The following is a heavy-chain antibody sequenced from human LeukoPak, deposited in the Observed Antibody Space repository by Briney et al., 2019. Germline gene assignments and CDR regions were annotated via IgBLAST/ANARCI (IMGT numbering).Heavy chain of an antibody. Sequence: GVSLRLSCAASGFTFNNYWMHWVRQAPGKGLVWVARTNTHGTSANYADSVKGRFIISRDNANNTLYLQMNGLRDEDTGVYYALAGYYYYMDVWGKGTTVTVSS. CDR1: GFTFNNYW. V-gene: IGHV3-74*01. D-gene: IGHD6-13*01. J-gene: IGHJ6*03. CDR2: TNTHGTSA. CDR3: LAGYYYYMDV.